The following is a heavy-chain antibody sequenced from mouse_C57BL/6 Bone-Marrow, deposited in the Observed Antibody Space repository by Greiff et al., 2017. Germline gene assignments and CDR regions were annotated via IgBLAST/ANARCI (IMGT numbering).Heavy chain of an antibody. J-gene: IGHJ4*01. CDR3: ARDPGAMDY. CDR1: GFTFSSYA. V-gene: IGHV5-4*01. Sequence: EVKVVESGGGLVKPGGSLKLSCAASGFTFSSYAMSWVRQTPEKRLEWVATISDGGSYTYYPDNVKGRFTISRDNAKNNLYLQMSHLKSEDTAMXYCARDPGAMDYWGKGTSVTVSS. CDR2: ISDGGSYT.